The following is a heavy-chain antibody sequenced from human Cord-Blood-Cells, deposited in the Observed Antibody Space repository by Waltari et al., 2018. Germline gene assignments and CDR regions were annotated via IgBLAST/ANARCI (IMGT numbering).Heavy chain of an antibody. V-gene: IGHV4-34*01. CDR1: GGSFRGYY. CDR3: ARVEYRTIAAAGSDY. J-gene: IGHJ4*02. Sequence: QVQLQQWGAGLLKPSETLPLTCAVYGGSFRGYYWSWLRQPPGKGLEWMGEINHSGSTTCNPALKRRVTISVDTSKNLFSLKLSSVTAADTAVYYCARVEYRTIAAAGSDYWGQGTLVTVSS. CDR2: INHSGST. D-gene: IGHD6-13*01.